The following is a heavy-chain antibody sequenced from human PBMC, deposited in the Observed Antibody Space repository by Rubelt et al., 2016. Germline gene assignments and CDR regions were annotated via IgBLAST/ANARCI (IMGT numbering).Heavy chain of an antibody. CDR3: ARDLRYYYDSSGYVDY. CDR1: GFTFSSYA. D-gene: IGHD3-22*01. Sequence: GFTFSSYAMHWVRQAPGKGLEWVAVISYDGSNKYYADSVKGRFTISRDNSKNTLYLQMNSLRAEDTAVYYCARDLRYYYDSSGYVDYWGQGTLVTVSS. V-gene: IGHV3-30*04. CDR2: ISYDGSNK. J-gene: IGHJ4*02.